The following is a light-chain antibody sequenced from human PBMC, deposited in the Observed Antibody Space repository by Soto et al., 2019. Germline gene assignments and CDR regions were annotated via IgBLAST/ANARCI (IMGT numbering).Light chain of an antibody. CDR2: DAS. Sequence: IQMTQSPSTLSASVGDRVTITCRASQSVSTWLAWHQQKPGKAPKLLIYDASNLVSGVPSRFSGTGAGTEFTLTISSLQPDDFATYYCQQYNGYSPWTFGQGTKVDIK. J-gene: IGKJ1*01. V-gene: IGKV1-5*01. CDR1: QSVSTW. CDR3: QQYNGYSPWT.